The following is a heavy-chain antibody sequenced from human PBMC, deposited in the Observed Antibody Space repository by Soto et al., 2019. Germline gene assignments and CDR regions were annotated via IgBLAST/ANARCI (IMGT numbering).Heavy chain of an antibody. J-gene: IGHJ1*01. Sequence: TETLSLTCAVSGGSISSSYWWNWVRQPPGKGLEWIGEIYHSGGTNYSPSLKSRVTISVDKSKNQFSLTLTSVTAADTAVYYCARDVWEYGYLQLWGQGTLVT. D-gene: IGHD2-2*03. CDR1: GGSISSSYW. CDR3: ARDVWEYGYLQL. CDR2: IYHSGGT. V-gene: IGHV4-4*02.